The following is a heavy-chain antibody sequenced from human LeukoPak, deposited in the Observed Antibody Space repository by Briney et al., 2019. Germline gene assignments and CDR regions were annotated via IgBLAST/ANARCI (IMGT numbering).Heavy chain of an antibody. V-gene: IGHV3-30*18. CDR2: ISYDGLVN. D-gene: IGHD2-21*02. J-gene: IGHJ4*02. Sequence: PGGSLRLSCAGSQFTFSSYGMHWVRQAPGKGLEWLAAISYDGLVNYYAESVKGRFAISRDNSRNTVYLQMNSLRAEDTAVYYCAKPYLCSGDCHFDSWGQGTLVTVSS. CDR3: AKPYLCSGDCHFDS. CDR1: QFTFSSYG.